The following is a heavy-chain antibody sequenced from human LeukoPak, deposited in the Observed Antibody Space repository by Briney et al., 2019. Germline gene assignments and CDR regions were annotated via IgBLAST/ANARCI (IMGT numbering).Heavy chain of an antibody. D-gene: IGHD2-15*01. CDR1: GFTFNNDW. J-gene: IGHJ4*02. V-gene: IGHV3-15*01. CDR2: IKSKTDGGTT. Sequence: GGSLRLSCAASGFTFNNDWMNWVRQAPGKGLEWVARIKSKTDGGTTDYAAPVKGRSTISRDDSKNTLYLQMNSLKTEDTAMYYCTTGDKVGVDYWGQGTLVTVSS. CDR3: TTGDKVGVDY.